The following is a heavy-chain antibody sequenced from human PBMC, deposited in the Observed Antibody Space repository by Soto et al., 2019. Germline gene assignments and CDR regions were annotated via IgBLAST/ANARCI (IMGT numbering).Heavy chain of an antibody. CDR3: ARDIDG. CDR2: ISSSSSTI. D-gene: IGHD2-15*01. CDR1: GFTFSSYS. J-gene: IGHJ4*02. V-gene: IGHV3-48*01. Sequence: EVQVVESGGGLVQPGGSLRLSCAASGFTFSSYSMNWVRQAPGKGREWVSYISSSSSTIFYADSVKGRLTISRDNAKTSLYLQMNSLRAEDTAVYYCARDIDGGGQGTLVTVSS.